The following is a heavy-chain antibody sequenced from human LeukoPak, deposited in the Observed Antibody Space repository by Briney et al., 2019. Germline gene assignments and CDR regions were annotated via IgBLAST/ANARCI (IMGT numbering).Heavy chain of an antibody. CDR1: GFTFSNVG. CDR2: ISQDGVDK. D-gene: IGHD5-24*01. Sequence: GRSLRLSCAASGFTFSNVGFHWVRQAPGKGLEWVATISQDGVDKYYADSVKGRSTMSRDNSKHTLYLQMNSLKPEDTGLYYCAKDLGDDYNYFDYWGQGTLVTVSS. CDR3: AKDLGDDYNYFDY. V-gene: IGHV3-30*18. J-gene: IGHJ4*02.